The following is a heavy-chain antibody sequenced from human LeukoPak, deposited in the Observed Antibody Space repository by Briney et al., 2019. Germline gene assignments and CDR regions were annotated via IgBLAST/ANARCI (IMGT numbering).Heavy chain of an antibody. Sequence: ASVKVSCKASGGTFSSYAISWVRQAPGQGLEWMGGIIPIFGTANYAQKFQGRVTITTDESTSTAHMELSSLRSEDTAVYYCARVGYSSSVEYYFDYWGQGTLVTVSS. CDR2: IIPIFGTA. CDR1: GGTFSSYA. J-gene: IGHJ4*02. V-gene: IGHV1-69*05. CDR3: ARVGYSSSVEYYFDY. D-gene: IGHD6-13*01.